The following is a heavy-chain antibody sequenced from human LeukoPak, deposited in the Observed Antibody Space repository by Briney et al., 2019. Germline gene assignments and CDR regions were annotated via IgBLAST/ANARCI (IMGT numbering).Heavy chain of an antibody. D-gene: IGHD6-19*01. CDR1: GFTFSSYW. V-gene: IGHV3-7*01. J-gene: IGHJ6*02. CDR3: ARDWLPRREDYYYGMDV. CDR2: IKQDGSEK. Sequence: GGSLRLSCAASGFTFSSYWMSWVRQAPGKGLEWVANIKQDGSEKYYVDSVKGRFTISRDNAKNSLYLQMNSLRAEDTAVYYCARDWLPRREDYYYGMDVWGQGTTVTVSS.